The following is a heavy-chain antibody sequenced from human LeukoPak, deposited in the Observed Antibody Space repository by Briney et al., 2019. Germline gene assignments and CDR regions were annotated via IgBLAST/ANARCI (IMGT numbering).Heavy chain of an antibody. V-gene: IGHV4-39*07. D-gene: IGHD3-16*01. CDR2: IYYSGST. CDR3: AKDDNYIRFLS. J-gene: IGHJ5*02. CDR1: GGSISSSNFY. Sequence: PSETLSLTCTVSGGSISSSNFYWGWIRQPPGKGLEWIGSIYYSGSTYYNPSLKSRVTISVDTPKNQFSLKLSSVTAADTAVYYCAKDDNYIRFLSWGQGTLVTVSS.